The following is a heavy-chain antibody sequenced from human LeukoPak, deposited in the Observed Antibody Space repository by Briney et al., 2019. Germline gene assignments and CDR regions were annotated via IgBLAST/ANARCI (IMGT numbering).Heavy chain of an antibody. J-gene: IGHJ6*02. V-gene: IGHV1-8*01. Sequence: ASVKVSCKASGYTCTSYDINWVRQATGQGLEWTGWKNTNSGNTGYAQKFQGRVTMTTNTTISTAYMELTSMRSEDTAVNYGASIIISVSGWYGNYYYYGMDVWGQGTTVTVSS. CDR2: KNTNSGNT. CDR1: GYTCTSYD. CDR3: ASIIISVSGWYGNYYYYGMDV. D-gene: IGHD6-19*01.